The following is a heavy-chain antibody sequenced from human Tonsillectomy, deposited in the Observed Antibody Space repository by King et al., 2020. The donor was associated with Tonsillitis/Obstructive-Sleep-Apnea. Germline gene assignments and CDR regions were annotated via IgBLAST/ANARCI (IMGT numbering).Heavy chain of an antibody. Sequence: QLQESGPGLVKPSETLSLTCTVSGDSISSYYWSWIRQSPGKGLEWIGNIYYSGSTNYNPSLTSRVTISVDTSKNQFSLKLSSVTAADTAVYYCARGEIVLVTDYWYFDLWGRGTLVTVSS. CDR1: GDSISSYY. V-gene: IGHV4-59*01. CDR3: ARGEIVLVTDYWYFDL. D-gene: IGHD2-8*02. CDR2: IYYSGST. J-gene: IGHJ2*01.